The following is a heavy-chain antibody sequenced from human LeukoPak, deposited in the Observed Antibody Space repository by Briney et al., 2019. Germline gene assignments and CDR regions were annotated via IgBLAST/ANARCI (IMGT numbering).Heavy chain of an antibody. CDR1: GFTFSSYS. V-gene: IGHV3-48*01. Sequence: HPGGSLRLSCAASGFTFSSYSMNWVRQAPGKGLEWVSYISSSSSTIYYADSVKGRFTISRDNAKNSLYLQMNSLRAEDTAVYYCAKEMATTDFDYWGQGTLVTVSS. CDR3: AKEMATTDFDY. J-gene: IGHJ4*02. CDR2: ISSSSSTI. D-gene: IGHD5-24*01.